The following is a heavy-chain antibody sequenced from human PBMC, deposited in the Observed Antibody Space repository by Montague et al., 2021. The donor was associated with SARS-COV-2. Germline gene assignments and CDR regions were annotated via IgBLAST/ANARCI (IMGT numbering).Heavy chain of an antibody. J-gene: IGHJ4*02. CDR3: ARGVVAPPPVVDY. CDR1: GEPISGYY. Sequence: SETLSLTCTVSGEPISGYYWNWIRQPAGKGLEWIGEIYDSGSTDYNPSLESRVTMSVDTSKNQFTLKVNSVTAADTAMYYCARGVVAPPPVVDYWGRGTLVTVSS. D-gene: IGHD2-15*01. CDR2: IYDSGST. V-gene: IGHV4-59*12.